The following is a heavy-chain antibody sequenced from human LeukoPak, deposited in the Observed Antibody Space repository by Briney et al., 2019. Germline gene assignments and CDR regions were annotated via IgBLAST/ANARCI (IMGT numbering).Heavy chain of an antibody. J-gene: IGHJ6*02. V-gene: IGHV3-21*05. D-gene: IGHD5-18*01. CDR1: GFTFSSYE. CDR2: ISSSSSYT. Sequence: AGGSLRLSCAASGFTFSSYEMNWVRQAPGKGLEWVSYISSSSSYTNYADSVKGRFTISRDNAKNSLYLQMNSLRAEDTAVYYCASVDTAMFNRSPRPYGMDVWGQGTTVTVSS. CDR3: ASVDTAMFNRSPRPYGMDV.